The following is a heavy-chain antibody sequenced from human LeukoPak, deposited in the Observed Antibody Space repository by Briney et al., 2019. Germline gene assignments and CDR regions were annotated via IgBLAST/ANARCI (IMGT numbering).Heavy chain of an antibody. CDR1: GYTFTGYY. D-gene: IGHD5-24*01. CDR2: INPNSGGT. V-gene: IGHV1-2*02. Sequence: ASVKVSCTASGYTFTGYYMHWVRQAPGQGLEWMGWINPNSGGTNYAQKFQGRVTMTRDTSISTAYMELSRLRSDDTAVYYCARDGYNLGGFDYWGQGTLVTVSS. CDR3: ARDGYNLGGFDY. J-gene: IGHJ4*02.